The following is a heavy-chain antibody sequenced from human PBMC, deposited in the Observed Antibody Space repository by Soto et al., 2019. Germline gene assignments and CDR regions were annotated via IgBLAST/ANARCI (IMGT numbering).Heavy chain of an antibody. V-gene: IGHV1-18*01. CDR3: ARDQEWLVIRYYYYGMDV. Sequence: QVQLVQSGAEVKKPGASVKVSCKASGYTFTSYGISWVRQAPGQGLEWMGWISAYNGNTNYAQKLQGRVTMTTDTSTSTAYMELRSRRSDDTAVYYCARDQEWLVIRYYYYGMDVWGQGTTVTVSS. CDR2: ISAYNGNT. J-gene: IGHJ6*02. CDR1: GYTFTSYG. D-gene: IGHD6-19*01.